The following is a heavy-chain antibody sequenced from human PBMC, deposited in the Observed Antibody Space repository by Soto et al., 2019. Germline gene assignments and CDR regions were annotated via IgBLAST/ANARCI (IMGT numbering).Heavy chain of an antibody. Sequence: GGSLRLSCAASGFTFSSYGMHWVRQAPGKGLEWVAVIWYDGSNKYYADSVKGRFTISSDNPKNTLYLQMNSLRAEDTAVYYCARSNRVFWCGYFVRDGMDVWGQGSSVTVSS. J-gene: IGHJ6*02. CDR1: GFTFSSYG. V-gene: IGHV3-33*01. CDR2: IWYDGSNK. CDR3: ARSNRVFWCGYFVRDGMDV. D-gene: IGHD3-3*01.